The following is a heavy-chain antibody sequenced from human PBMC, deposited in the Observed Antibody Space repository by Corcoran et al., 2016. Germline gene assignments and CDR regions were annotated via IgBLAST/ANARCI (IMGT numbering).Heavy chain of an antibody. V-gene: IGHV6-1*01. Sequence: QVQLQQSGPGLLKPSQTLSLTCAISGDSVSGNSVTWNWIRQSPSRGLEWLGRTFYRSQWINDYAKSVQGRITIYPDTSKNQFSLLLNYVTPEDTALYYCARKPHLSGMDCWGQGTLVTVSS. J-gene: IGHJ4*02. CDR1: GDSVSGNSVT. D-gene: IGHD1-26*01. CDR2: TFYRSQWIN. CDR3: ARKPHLSGMDC.